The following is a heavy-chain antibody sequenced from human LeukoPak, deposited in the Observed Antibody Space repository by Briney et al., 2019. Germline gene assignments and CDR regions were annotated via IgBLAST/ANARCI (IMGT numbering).Heavy chain of an antibody. Sequence: ASVKVSCKXSGGTFSSYAISWVRQAPGQGLEWMGGIIPIFGTANYAQKFQGRVTITADESTSTAYMELSSLRSEDTAVYYCARGYDYYDSSGYYYFDYWGQGTLVTVSS. CDR1: GGTFSSYA. J-gene: IGHJ4*02. V-gene: IGHV1-69*13. D-gene: IGHD3-22*01. CDR2: IIPIFGTA. CDR3: ARGYDYYDSSGYYYFDY.